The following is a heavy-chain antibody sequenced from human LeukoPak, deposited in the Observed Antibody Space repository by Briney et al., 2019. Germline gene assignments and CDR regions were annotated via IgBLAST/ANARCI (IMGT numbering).Heavy chain of an antibody. J-gene: IGHJ6*04. Sequence: RGSLRLSCAASGFTFSSYSMNWVRQAPGKGLEWVSSISSSSSNIYYADSVKGRFTISRDNAKNSLYLQMNSLRAEDTAVYYCARGPTMKMDVWGKGTTVTVSS. CDR3: ARGPTMKMDV. D-gene: IGHD3-22*01. CDR1: GFTFSSYS. CDR2: ISSSSSNI. V-gene: IGHV3-21*01.